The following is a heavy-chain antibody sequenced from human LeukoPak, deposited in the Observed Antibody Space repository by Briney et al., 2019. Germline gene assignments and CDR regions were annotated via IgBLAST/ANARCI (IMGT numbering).Heavy chain of an antibody. Sequence: GGSLRLSCAASGFTVSSNYMSWARQAPGKGLEWVSVIYSGGSTYYADSVKGRFTISRDNSKNTLYLQMNSLRAEDTAVYYCARAPMTILPHDAFDIWGQGTMVTVSS. J-gene: IGHJ3*02. V-gene: IGHV3-53*01. CDR2: IYSGGST. D-gene: IGHD4/OR15-4a*01. CDR3: ARAPMTILPHDAFDI. CDR1: GFTVSSNY.